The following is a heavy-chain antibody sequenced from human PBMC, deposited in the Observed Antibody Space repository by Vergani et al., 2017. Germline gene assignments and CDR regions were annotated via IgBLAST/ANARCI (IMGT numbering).Heavy chain of an antibody. J-gene: IGHJ6*02. CDR2: IKSDGSIT. Sequence: DVHLAESGGGFFQPGGSLRLSCSASGFSFNSYWMHWVRQVSGKGLLWVSRIKSDGSITAYADSVKGRFTICRDNAQNTLYLQMNSLRVEDTAIYYCAKARDPNCKGGNCYSYYYGLDLWGQGTTVTVSS. V-gene: IGHV3-74*03. CDR1: GFSFNSYW. D-gene: IGHD2-21*01. CDR3: AKARDPNCKGGNCYSYYYGLDL.